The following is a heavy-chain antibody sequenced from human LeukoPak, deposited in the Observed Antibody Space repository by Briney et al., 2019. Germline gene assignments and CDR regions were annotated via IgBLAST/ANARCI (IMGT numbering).Heavy chain of an antibody. CDR1: GFTFSGYI. J-gene: IGHJ4*02. CDR3: ARDQWLDY. Sequence: GGSLRLSCAATGFTFSGYIMNWVRQAPGKGLEWVSFIGTSGNTIYYADSVKGRFTVSRDNAKNSLYLQMNSLRAEDTAVYYCARDQWLDYWGQGTLVTVSS. CDR2: IGTSGNTI. V-gene: IGHV3-48*01. D-gene: IGHD6-19*01.